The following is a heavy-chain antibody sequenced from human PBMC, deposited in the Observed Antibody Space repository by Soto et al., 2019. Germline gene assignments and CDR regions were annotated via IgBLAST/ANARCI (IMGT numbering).Heavy chain of an antibody. V-gene: IGHV1-3*04. Sequence: GASVKVSCKASGYTFTDYAIHWVRQAPGQRLEWMGWISTGEGKKKYSLSLQGRVAITRDTSASTAYKKLSSLISEVTAVYYCTRDYWPTVAFDYWGQGTLVTVST. CDR2: ISTGEGKK. CDR1: GYTFTDYA. J-gene: IGHJ4*02. CDR3: TRDYWPTVAFDY. D-gene: IGHD2-8*02.